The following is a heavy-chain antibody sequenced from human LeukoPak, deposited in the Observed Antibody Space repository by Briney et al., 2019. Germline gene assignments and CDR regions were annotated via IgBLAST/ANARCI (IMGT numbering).Heavy chain of an antibody. CDR3: VRYWTVATLLDY. J-gene: IGHJ4*02. CDR2: INSDGSNT. CDR1: GFTFSSYW. D-gene: IGHD4-17*01. Sequence: PGGSQRLSCAASGFTFSSYWMHWVRQVPGKGLVWVSRINSDGSNTNYPDSVQGRFTISRDNANNTLYLQMNSLRAEDTAVYYCVRYWTVATLLDYWGQGTRVTVSS. V-gene: IGHV3-74*01.